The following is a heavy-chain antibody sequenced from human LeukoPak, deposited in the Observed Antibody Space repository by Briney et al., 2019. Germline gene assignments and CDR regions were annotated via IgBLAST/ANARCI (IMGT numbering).Heavy chain of an antibody. CDR2: ISGSGGST. CDR1: GFTFSSYA. CDR3: AKARYYYGSGSTGDDGPPFDY. J-gene: IGHJ4*02. D-gene: IGHD3-10*01. Sequence: GGSLRLSCAASGFTFSSYAMSWVRQAPGKGLEWVSAISGSGGSTYYADSVKGRFTISRDNSKNTLYLQMNSLRAEDTAVYYCAKARYYYGSGSTGDDGPPFDYWGQGTLVTVSS. V-gene: IGHV3-23*01.